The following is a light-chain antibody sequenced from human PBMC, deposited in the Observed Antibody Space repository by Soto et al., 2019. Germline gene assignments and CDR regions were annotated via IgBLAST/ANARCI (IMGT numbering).Light chain of an antibody. J-gene: IGKJ4*01. Sequence: DFQLTQSPSSLSASVGDSITITCRASQSIHTSLNWLQVNPGKAPRLLIFGASSLQSGVSPRFSGSGSGTEFSLTISSLQPEDFATYYCQQTFSKLVTFGGGTRVEMK. CDR3: QQTFSKLVT. CDR2: GAS. V-gene: IGKV1-39*01. CDR1: QSIHTS.